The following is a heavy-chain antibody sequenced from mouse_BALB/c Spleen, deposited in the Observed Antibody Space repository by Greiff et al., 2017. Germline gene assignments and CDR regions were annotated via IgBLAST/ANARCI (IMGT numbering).Heavy chain of an antibody. CDR2: IDPENGDT. V-gene: IGHV14-4*02. CDR3: NEGWGDGY. Sequence: VQLKESGAELVRSGASVKLSCTASGFNIKDYYMHWVKQRPEQGLEWIGWIDPENGDTEYAPKFQGKATMTADTSSNTAYLQLSSLTSEDTAVYYCNEGWGDGYWGQGTTLTVSA. D-gene: IGHD1-1*02. CDR1: GFNIKDYY. J-gene: IGHJ2*01.